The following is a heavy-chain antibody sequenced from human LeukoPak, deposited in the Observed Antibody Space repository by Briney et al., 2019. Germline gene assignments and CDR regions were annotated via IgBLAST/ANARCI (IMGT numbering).Heavy chain of an antibody. J-gene: IGHJ4*02. CDR2: ISASGTT. V-gene: IGHV4-4*07. D-gene: IGHD1-26*01. CDR3: ARAPYSGSFHYFDY. CDR1: GGSIRNTY. Sequence: PSETLSLTCTVSGGSIRNTYWNWIRQPAGKGLDWIRRISASGTTSCNPSLKSRLTLSVDTSKNQFSLKLTSVTAADTAVYYCARAPYSGSFHYFDYWGQGTLVTVSS.